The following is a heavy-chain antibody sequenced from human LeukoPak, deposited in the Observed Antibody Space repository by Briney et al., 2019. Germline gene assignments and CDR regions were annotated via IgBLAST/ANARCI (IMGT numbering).Heavy chain of an antibody. D-gene: IGHD1-26*01. J-gene: IGHJ3*02. CDR2: IIPIFGTA. Sequence: ASVKVSCKASGGTFSSYAIRWVRKAPGQGLEWMVRIIPIFGTANYAQKFQGRVTITTDESTSTAYMELSSLRSEDTAVYYCAGRIVGATIPPKAFDIWGRGTMVTVSS. V-gene: IGHV1-69*05. CDR3: AGRIVGATIPPKAFDI. CDR1: GGTFSSYA.